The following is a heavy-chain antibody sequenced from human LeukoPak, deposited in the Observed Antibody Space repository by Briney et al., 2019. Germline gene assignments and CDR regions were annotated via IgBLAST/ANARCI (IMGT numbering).Heavy chain of an antibody. CDR3: ASSHDYHPPDSY. V-gene: IGHV1-69*01. J-gene: IGHJ4*02. D-gene: IGHD5-12*01. CDR2: IIPIFGTA. CDR1: GGTFSSYA. Sequence: SVKVSCKASGGTFSSYAISWVRQAPGQGLEWMGGIIPIFGTANYAQKFQGRVTITADESTSTAYMELSSLRSEDTAVYYCASSHDYHPPDSYWGQGTLVTVSS.